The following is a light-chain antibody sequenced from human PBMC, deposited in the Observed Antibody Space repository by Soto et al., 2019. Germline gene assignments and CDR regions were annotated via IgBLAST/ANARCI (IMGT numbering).Light chain of an antibody. CDR2: GSS. CDR1: QTVNNN. V-gene: IGKV1-39*01. CDR3: QQTYRPPRT. Sequence: DIQMTQSPSSVSASVGDSVSFACQSSQTVNNNVNWYQHKRGKAPKLLISGSSNLQNGVPPRFSGSGTGTDFTLTINSLQPEDAATYYCQQTYRPPRTFGQGTSVDIK. J-gene: IGKJ1*01.